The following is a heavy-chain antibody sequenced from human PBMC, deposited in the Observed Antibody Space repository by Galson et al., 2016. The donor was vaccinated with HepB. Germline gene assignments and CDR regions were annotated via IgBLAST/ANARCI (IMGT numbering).Heavy chain of an antibody. CDR1: GGSISGDIW. CDR2: FHHSGYT. CDR3: ARNGVFGYHGAHSFDY. Sequence: SETLSLTCAVSGGSISGDIWWSWIRQPPAKGLEWIGEFHHSGYTNYNPSLQSRVSISVDKSKNQFSLELTSVTAADTALYYCARNGVFGYHGAHSFDYWGRGTLVTVSS. V-gene: IGHV4-4*02. J-gene: IGHJ4*02. D-gene: IGHD4-23*01.